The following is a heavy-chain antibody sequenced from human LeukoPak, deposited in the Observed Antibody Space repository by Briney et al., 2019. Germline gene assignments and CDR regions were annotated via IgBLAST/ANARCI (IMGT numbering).Heavy chain of an antibody. J-gene: IGHJ5*02. D-gene: IGHD6-19*01. CDR3: ARDRGVAGLFGP. CDR1: GFTFTSYL. Sequence: GGSLRLSCAASGFTFTSYLMNWARQAPGKGLEWVANIKEDGSEKYYVDSVKGRFTISRDNAKNSLYLQMNSLRAEDTAVYYCARDRGVAGLFGPWGQGTLVTVSS. V-gene: IGHV3-7*01. CDR2: IKEDGSEK.